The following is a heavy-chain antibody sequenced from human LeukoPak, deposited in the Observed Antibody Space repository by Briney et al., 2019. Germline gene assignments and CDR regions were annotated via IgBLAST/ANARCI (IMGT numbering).Heavy chain of an antibody. CDR1: GFTVSNNY. V-gene: IGHV3-23*01. CDR3: AKSRYSSSWERAEYFQH. CDR2: ISGSGGST. D-gene: IGHD6-13*01. J-gene: IGHJ1*01. Sequence: GGSLRLSCAASGFTVSNNYMSWVRQAPGKGLEWVSAISGSGGSTYYADSVKGRFTISRDNSKNTLYLQMNSLRAEDTAVYYCAKSRYSSSWERAEYFQHWGQGTLVTVSS.